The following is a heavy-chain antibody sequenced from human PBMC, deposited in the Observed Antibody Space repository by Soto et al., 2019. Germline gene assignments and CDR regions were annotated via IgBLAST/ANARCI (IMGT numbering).Heavy chain of an antibody. J-gene: IGHJ4*02. V-gene: IGHV3-21*01. CDR3: ARVGHDFWSGYYGRWSG. Sequence: GGSLRLSCAASGFTFSSYSMNWVRQAPGKGLEWVSSISSSSSYIYYADSVKGRFTISRDNAKNSLYLQMNSLRAEDTAVYYCARVGHDFWSGYYGRWSGWGQGTLVTVSS. CDR2: ISSSSSYI. D-gene: IGHD3-3*01. CDR1: GFTFSSYS.